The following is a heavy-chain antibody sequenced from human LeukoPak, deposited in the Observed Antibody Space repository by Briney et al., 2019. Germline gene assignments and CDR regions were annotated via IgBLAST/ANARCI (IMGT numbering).Heavy chain of an antibody. CDR2: IYYSGST. J-gene: IGHJ2*01. D-gene: IGHD3-10*01. CDR3: ARHLLWFGELLWYFDL. CDR1: GGSISSSSYY. V-gene: IGHV4-39*01. Sequence: PSETLSLTCTVSGGSISSSSYYWGWIRQPPGKGLEWIGSIYYSGSTYYNPSLKSRVTISVDTSKNLFSLKLSSVTAADTAVYYCARHLLWFGELLWYFDLWGRGTLVTVSS.